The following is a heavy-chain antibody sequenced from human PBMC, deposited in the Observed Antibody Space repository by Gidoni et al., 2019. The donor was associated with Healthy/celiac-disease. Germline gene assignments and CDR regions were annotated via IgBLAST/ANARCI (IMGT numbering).Heavy chain of an antibody. Sequence: EVKLVESGGGLVKTGGSLRRSGEAPGVTFSSYSMNWVRQAPGKGLGWFSSICSIISYIYYADSVKARFPISRDNAKNSLYLHMNSLRAEDTAVYYCASYDDSYGLKNFDYWGQGTLVTVSS. CDR1: GVTFSSYS. CDR2: ICSIISYI. V-gene: IGHV3-21*01. CDR3: ASYDDSYGLKNFDY. D-gene: IGHD5-18*01. J-gene: IGHJ4*02.